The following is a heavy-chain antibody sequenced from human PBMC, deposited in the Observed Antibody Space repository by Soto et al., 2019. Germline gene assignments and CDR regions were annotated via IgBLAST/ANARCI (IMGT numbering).Heavy chain of an antibody. D-gene: IGHD4-4*01. CDR2: IYNGGST. Sequence: SETLSLTCTFSGAPISSSGYYWSWIRQHPGKGLEWIGHIYNGGSTYYNPSLRSRVTISVDTSKKQFSLRLSSVTAADTAVYYCARGGNRNWFDPWGQGTLVTVSS. CDR1: GAPISSSGYY. CDR3: ARGGNRNWFDP. J-gene: IGHJ5*02. V-gene: IGHV4-31*03.